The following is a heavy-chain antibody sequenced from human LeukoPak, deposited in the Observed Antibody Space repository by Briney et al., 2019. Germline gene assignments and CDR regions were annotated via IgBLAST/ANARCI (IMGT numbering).Heavy chain of an antibody. CDR2: IRYDGSNK. J-gene: IGHJ5*02. CDR3: AKIRGYCSGGSCFGP. Sequence: GGSLRLSCAASGFTFSSYGMHWVRQATGKGLEWVAFIRYDGSNKYYADSVKGRFTISRDNSKDTLYLQMNSLRAEDTAVYYCAKIRGYCSGGSCFGPWGQGTLVTVSS. V-gene: IGHV3-30*02. CDR1: GFTFSSYG. D-gene: IGHD2-15*01.